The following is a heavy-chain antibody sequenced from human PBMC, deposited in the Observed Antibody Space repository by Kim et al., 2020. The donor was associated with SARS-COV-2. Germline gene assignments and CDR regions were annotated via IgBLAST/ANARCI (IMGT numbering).Heavy chain of an antibody. V-gene: IGHV1-24*01. D-gene: IGHD3-10*01. J-gene: IGHJ4*02. Sequence: ASVKVSCKVSGYTLTELSMHWVRQAPGKGLEWMGGFDPEDGETIYAQKFQGRVTMTEDTSTDTAYMELSSLRSEDTAVYYCATLVRWVGSYYFDYWGQGTLVTVSS. CDR2: FDPEDGET. CDR1: GYTLTELS. CDR3: ATLVRWVGSYYFDY.